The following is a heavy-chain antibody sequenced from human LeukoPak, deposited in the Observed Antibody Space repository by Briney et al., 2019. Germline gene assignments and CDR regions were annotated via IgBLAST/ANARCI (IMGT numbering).Heavy chain of an antibody. CDR2: ISSSSSTI. CDR3: ARVKARDQLVPNYMDV. J-gene: IGHJ6*03. CDR1: GFTFSSYS. D-gene: IGHD6-13*01. V-gene: IGHV3-48*01. Sequence: GGSLRLSCAASGFTFSSYSMNWVRQAPGKGLEWVSYISSSSSTIYYADSVKGRFTISRDNAKNSLYLQMNSLRAEDTAVYYCARVKARDQLVPNYMDVWGKGTTVTVSS.